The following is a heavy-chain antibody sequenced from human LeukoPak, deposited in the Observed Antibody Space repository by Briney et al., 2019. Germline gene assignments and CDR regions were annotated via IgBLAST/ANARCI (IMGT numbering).Heavy chain of an antibody. Sequence: ASVKVSCKASGYTYTSYDINWVRQATGQGLEWMGWMNPNSGNTGYAQKFQGRVTMTRNTSISTAYMELSSLRSEDTAVYYCARELEGDNHVLDYWGQGTLVTVSS. CDR3: ARELEGDNHVLDY. D-gene: IGHD1-14*01. V-gene: IGHV1-8*01. J-gene: IGHJ4*02. CDR2: MNPNSGNT. CDR1: GYTYTSYD.